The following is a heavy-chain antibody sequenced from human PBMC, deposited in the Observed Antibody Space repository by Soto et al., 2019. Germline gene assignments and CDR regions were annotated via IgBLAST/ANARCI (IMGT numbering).Heavy chain of an antibody. CDR1: DFTFSNAW. Sequence: PGGSLRLSCAGSDFTFSNAWMNWIRQATGKGLEWVGRIKSKTDGGTTDYAAPVKGRFTISRDDSRNTLYLQMNSLKTEDTAVYFCTTVRDDTSAMGAFDIWGQGTMVTVSS. V-gene: IGHV3-15*07. CDR3: TTVRDDTSAMGAFDI. CDR2: IKSKTDGGTT. D-gene: IGHD3-22*01. J-gene: IGHJ3*02.